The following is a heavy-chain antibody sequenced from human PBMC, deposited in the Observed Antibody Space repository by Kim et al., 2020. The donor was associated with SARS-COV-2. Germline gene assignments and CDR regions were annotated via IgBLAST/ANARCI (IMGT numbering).Heavy chain of an antibody. CDR3: ARRSCFTTTGLLDY. D-gene: IGHD3-22*01. V-gene: IGHV3-48*03. J-gene: IGHJ4*02. Sequence: YADSVKGRFFISRDNAKNSLFLEMNILRPEDTAIYYCARRSCFTTTGLLDYWGQGTLVTVSS.